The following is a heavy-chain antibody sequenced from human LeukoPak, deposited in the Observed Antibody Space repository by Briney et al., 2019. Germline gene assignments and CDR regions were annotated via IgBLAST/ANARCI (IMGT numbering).Heavy chain of an antibody. Sequence: SETLSLTCTVSGGTISGYYWSWIRQPPGKGLEMIGYIYYSGTTEYNPPLKSRITISVDTSKNQFSLRLSSVTAADTAVYYCARLGGGSYPPFDYWGQGTLVTVSS. CDR1: GGTISGYY. V-gene: IGHV4-59*08. CDR2: IYYSGTT. D-gene: IGHD1-26*01. CDR3: ARLGGGSYPPFDY. J-gene: IGHJ4*02.